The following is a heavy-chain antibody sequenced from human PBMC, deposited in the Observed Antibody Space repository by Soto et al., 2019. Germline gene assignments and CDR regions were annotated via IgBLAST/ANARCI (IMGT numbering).Heavy chain of an antibody. CDR3: ASSTSRSNGLTVAGVESGMDV. CDR2: TYYRSKWYN. D-gene: IGHD6-19*01. V-gene: IGHV6-1*01. Sequence: SQTLSLTCAISGDSVSSNSAAWNWIRQSPSRGLEWLGRTYYRSKWYNDYAVSVKSRITINPDTSKNQFSLQLNSVTPEDTAVYYCASSTSRSNGLTVAGVESGMDVWGQGTTVTVSS. J-gene: IGHJ6*02. CDR1: GDSVSSNSAA.